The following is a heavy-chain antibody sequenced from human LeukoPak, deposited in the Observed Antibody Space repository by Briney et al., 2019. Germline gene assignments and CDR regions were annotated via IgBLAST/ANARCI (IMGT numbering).Heavy chain of an antibody. Sequence: SETLSLTCAVYGGSFSDYYWSWIRQPPGKGLEWIGEINRSGSTNYNPSLESRVTISLDTSKNQFSLKLSSVTAADTAVYYCARGPRVVVVAATVRRYFQHWGQGTLVTVSS. CDR3: ARGPRVVVVAATVRRYFQH. J-gene: IGHJ1*01. D-gene: IGHD2-15*01. CDR2: INRSGST. CDR1: GGSFSDYY. V-gene: IGHV4-34*01.